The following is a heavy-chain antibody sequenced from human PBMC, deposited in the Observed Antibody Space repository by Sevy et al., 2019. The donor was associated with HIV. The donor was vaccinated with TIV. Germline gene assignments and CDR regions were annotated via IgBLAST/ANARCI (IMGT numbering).Heavy chain of an antibody. V-gene: IGHV1-24*01. CDR1: GYTLTESS. J-gene: IGHJ4*02. D-gene: IGHD3-22*01. Sequence: ASVKVSCKVSGYTLTESSMHWVRQAPGKGLEWMGSFDPEDGERIYAQKFQGRVTLTEDTSADTAYMELSSLRSEDTAVYYCAATKDYYDSSGYPFDYWGQGTLVTVSS. CDR3: AATKDYYDSSGYPFDY. CDR2: FDPEDGER.